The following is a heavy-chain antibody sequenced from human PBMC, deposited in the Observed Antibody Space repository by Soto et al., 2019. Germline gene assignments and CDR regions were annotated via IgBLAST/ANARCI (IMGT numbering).Heavy chain of an antibody. Sequence: QVQLVQSGAEVKKPGSSVKVSCKASGGTFSSYAISWVRQAPGQGLEWMGGIIPIFGTANYAQKFQGRVTITADESTSTAYMELSSLRSEDTAVYYCAREAPSLNIVVVPAALYYGMDVWGQGTTVTVSS. D-gene: IGHD2-2*01. CDR2: IIPIFGTA. CDR1: GGTFSSYA. J-gene: IGHJ6*02. CDR3: AREAPSLNIVVVPAALYYGMDV. V-gene: IGHV1-69*01.